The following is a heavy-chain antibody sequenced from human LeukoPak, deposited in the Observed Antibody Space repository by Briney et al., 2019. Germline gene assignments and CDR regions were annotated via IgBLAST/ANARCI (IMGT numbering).Heavy chain of an antibody. CDR3: AREEGAIAPYCGGDCYSREYYFDY. J-gene: IGHJ4*02. V-gene: IGHV1-2*04. Sequence: GASVKVSCKASGYTFTGYYMHWVRQAPGQGLEWMGWINPNSGGTNYAQKFQGWVTMTRDTSISTAYMELSRLRSDDTAVYYCAREEGAIAPYCGGDCYSREYYFDYWGQGTLVTVSS. CDR1: GYTFTGYY. D-gene: IGHD2-21*02. CDR2: INPNSGGT.